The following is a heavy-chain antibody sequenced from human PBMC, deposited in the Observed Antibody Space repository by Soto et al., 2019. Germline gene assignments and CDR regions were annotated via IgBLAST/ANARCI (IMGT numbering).Heavy chain of an antibody. D-gene: IGHD5-18*01. CDR3: AKDGGYSYGYEIDY. J-gene: IGHJ4*02. CDR1: GFTFRSYA. V-gene: IGHV3-23*01. Sequence: GGSLRLSCAASGFTFRSYAMSWVRQAPGKGLEWVSDISDSGGSTHYADSVKGRFTISRDNSKNTLYLQVNSLRAEDTAVYYCAKDGGYSYGYEIDYWGQGTLVTVSS. CDR2: ISDSGGST.